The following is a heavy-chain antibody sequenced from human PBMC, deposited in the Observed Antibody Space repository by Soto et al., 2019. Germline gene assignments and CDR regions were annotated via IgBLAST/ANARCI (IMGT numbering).Heavy chain of an antibody. D-gene: IGHD3-3*01. V-gene: IGHV3-15*07. CDR3: ATYPDFGSGHHHH. CDR2: IKSRGDGETT. CDR1: GFSITNTW. Sequence: EVQLVESGGGLVKPGGSLRLSCVASGFSITNTWMHWVRQAPGKGLEWVGRIKSRGDGETTDYAAPVKGRFTISRDDSRNTLYVQMNSLKREDTAVYHCATYPDFGSGHHHHWGQGILVIVSS. J-gene: IGHJ5*02.